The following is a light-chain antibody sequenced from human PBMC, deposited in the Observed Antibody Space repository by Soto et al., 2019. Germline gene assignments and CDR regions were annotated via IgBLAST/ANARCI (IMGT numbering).Light chain of an antibody. CDR2: DAS. CDR3: QQYNSYPWT. V-gene: IGKV1-5*01. Sequence: DIQMTQSPSTLSVSVGDRVTITCRASQSISSWLAWYQQKPGKAPKLLIYDASSLESGVPSRFSGSGSGTEFTLTISSLQPDDFATYYCQQYNSYPWTLGQGTKVDI. CDR1: QSISSW. J-gene: IGKJ1*01.